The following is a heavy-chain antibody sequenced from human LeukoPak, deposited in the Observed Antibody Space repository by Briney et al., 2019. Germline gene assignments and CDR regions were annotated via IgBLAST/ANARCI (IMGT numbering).Heavy chain of an antibody. CDR2: ISGSGGTT. V-gene: IGHV3-23*01. Sequence: GGSLRLSCAASGFTFSTYGMNWVRQAPGEGLESVSGISGSGGTTSYADSVKGRFTISRDNSKNTLFLQMNSLRAEDTAVYYCAKALYGGHDYWGQGTLVTVSS. J-gene: IGHJ4*02. CDR1: GFTFSTYG. D-gene: IGHD4/OR15-4a*01. CDR3: AKALYGGHDY.